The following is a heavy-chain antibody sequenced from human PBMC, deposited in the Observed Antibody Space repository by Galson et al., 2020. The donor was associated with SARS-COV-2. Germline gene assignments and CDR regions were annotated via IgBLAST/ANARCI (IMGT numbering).Heavy chain of an antibody. V-gene: IGHV3-13*01. CDR2: IGTAGDT. Sequence: GESLKISCAASGFTFSSYDMHWVRQATGKGLEWVSAIGTAGDTYYPGSVKGRFTISRENAKNSLYLQMNSLRAGDTAVYYCARGVVGAYSSSSRAYYYYYMDVWGKGTTVTVSS. J-gene: IGHJ6*03. CDR1: GFTFSSYD. CDR3: ARGVVGAYSSSSRAYYYYYMDV. D-gene: IGHD6-6*01.